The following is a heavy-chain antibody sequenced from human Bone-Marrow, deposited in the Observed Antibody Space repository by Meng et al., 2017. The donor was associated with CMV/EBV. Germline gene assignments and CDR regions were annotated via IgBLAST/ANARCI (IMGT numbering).Heavy chain of an antibody. CDR2: INHSGST. CDR1: GGSFSGYY. D-gene: IGHD5-24*01. V-gene: IGHV4-34*01. J-gene: IGHJ5*02. Sequence: GSLRLSCAVYGGSFSGYYWSWIRQPPGKGLEWIGEINHSGSTNYNPSLKSRVTISVDTSKNQFSLKLSSVTAADTAVYYCARVEMATIWLFDPWGQGTLVTVSS. CDR3: ARVEMATIWLFDP.